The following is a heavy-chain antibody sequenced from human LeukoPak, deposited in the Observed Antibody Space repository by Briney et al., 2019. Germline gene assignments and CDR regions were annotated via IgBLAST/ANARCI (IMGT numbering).Heavy chain of an antibody. CDR2: IYSDNT. D-gene: IGHD4/OR15-4a*01. CDR1: GFTVS. CDR3: ARRAGAYSHPYDY. J-gene: IGHJ4*02. V-gene: IGHV3-53*01. Sequence: PGGSLRLSCTVSGFTVSWVRQAPGKGLEWVSFIYSDNTHYSGSVKGRFTISRDNSKNTLYLQMNSLRAEDTAVYYCARRAGAYSHPYDYWGQGTLVTVSS.